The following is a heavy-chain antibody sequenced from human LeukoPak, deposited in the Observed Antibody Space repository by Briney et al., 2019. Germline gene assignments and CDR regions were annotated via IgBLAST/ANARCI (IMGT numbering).Heavy chain of an antibody. V-gene: IGHV1-46*01. J-gene: IGHJ6*03. D-gene: IGHD1-14*01. CDR1: GYTFTSYY. CDR3: ARDPGVPGYYYYYMDV. CDR2: INPSGGGA. Sequence: GASVKVSRKASGYTFTSYYIHWVRQAPGQGLEWMGTINPSGGGASHAQKFQGRVTMTRDMSTTTVYMELSSLRSEDTAVYYCARDPGVPGYYYYYMDVWGKGTTVTVSS.